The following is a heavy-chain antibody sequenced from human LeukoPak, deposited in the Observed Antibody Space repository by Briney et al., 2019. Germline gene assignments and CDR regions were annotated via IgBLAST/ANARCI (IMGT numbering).Heavy chain of an antibody. Sequence: GASVKVSCKVSGYTLTELSMHWVRQAPGKGLEWMGGFDPEDGETIYAQKFQGRVTMTEDTSTDTAYMELSSLRSEDTAVYYCATSYGSGSYYLDYWGQETLVTVSS. CDR3: ATSYGSGSYYLDY. V-gene: IGHV1-24*01. CDR2: FDPEDGET. J-gene: IGHJ4*02. D-gene: IGHD3-10*01. CDR1: GYTLTELS.